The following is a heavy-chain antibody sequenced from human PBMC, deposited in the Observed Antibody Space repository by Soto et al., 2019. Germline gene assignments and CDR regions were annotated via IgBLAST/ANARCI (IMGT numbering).Heavy chain of an antibody. V-gene: IGHV3-48*02. D-gene: IGHD2-15*01. CDR1: GFIFNTYS. Sequence: EVQLVESGGGLIQPGGSLRLSCAASGFIFNTYSMNWVRQAPGKGLEWVSYISGSSQTIFYADSVRGRFTISRDNANNSPYLQMVSLRDEDTAVYYCARTLSWRRGPFDSWGQGTLVTVSS. CDR3: ARTLSWRRGPFDS. CDR2: ISGSSQTI. J-gene: IGHJ4*02.